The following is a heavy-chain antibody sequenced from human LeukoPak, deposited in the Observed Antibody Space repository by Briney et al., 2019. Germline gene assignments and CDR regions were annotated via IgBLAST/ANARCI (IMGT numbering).Heavy chain of an antibody. D-gene: IGHD5-18*01. J-gene: IGHJ5*02. CDR1: GGSISSYY. V-gene: IGHV3-21*01. CDR2: ISSSSSYI. Sequence: PSETLSLTCTVSGGSISSYYWSWVRQAPGKGLEWVSSISSSSSYIYYADSVKGRFTISRDNAKNSLYLQMNSLRAEDTAVYCCARDRYSYGGEFDPWGQGTLVTVSS. CDR3: ARDRYSYGGEFDP.